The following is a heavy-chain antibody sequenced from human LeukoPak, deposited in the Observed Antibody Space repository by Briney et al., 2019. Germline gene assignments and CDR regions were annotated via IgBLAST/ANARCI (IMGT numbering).Heavy chain of an antibody. CDR1: GGSFSGYY. CDR2: INHSGST. V-gene: IGHV4-34*01. J-gene: IGHJ4*02. CDR3: ARVTKEAGYFDY. Sequence: PSETLSLTCAVYGGSFSGYYWSWIRQPPGKGLEWIGEINHSGSTNYNPSLKSRVTISVDTSKNQFSLKLSSVTAADTAVYYCARVTKEAGYFDYWGQGTLVTVSS. D-gene: IGHD4-11*01.